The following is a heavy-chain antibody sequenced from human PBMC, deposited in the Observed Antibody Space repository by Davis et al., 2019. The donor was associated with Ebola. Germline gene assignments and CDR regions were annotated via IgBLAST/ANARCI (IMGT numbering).Heavy chain of an antibody. Sequence: PGGSLRLSCAASGFTFSSYAMSWVRQASGKGLEWVGRIRSKANSYATAYAASVKGRFTISRDDSKNTAYLQMNSLRAEDTAVYYCAKQKGSSGWYEVDNWGQGTLVTVSS. CDR3: AKQKGSSGWYEVDN. CDR1: GFTFSSYA. D-gene: IGHD6-19*01. CDR2: IRSKANSYAT. J-gene: IGHJ4*02. V-gene: IGHV3-73*01.